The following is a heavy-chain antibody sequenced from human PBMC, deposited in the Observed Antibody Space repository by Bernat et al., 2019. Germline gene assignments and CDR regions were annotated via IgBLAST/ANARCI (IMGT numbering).Heavy chain of an antibody. CDR2: FSGSGGST. V-gene: IGHV3-23*01. J-gene: IGHJ4*02. CDR3: AKDPGWSPGTTLGY. CDR1: GFTFSSYA. D-gene: IGHD2/OR15-2a*01. Sequence: EVQLLESGGGLVQPGGSLRLSCAASGFTFSSYAMSWVRQAPGKGLEWVSAFSGSGGSTYYADSVKGRFTISRDNSKNTLYLQMNSLRAEDTAVYYCAKDPGWSPGTTLGYWGQGTLVTVSS.